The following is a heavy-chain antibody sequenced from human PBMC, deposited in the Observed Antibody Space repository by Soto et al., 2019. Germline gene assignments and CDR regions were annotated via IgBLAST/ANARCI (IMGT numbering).Heavy chain of an antibody. CDR2: FDPEDGET. J-gene: IGHJ3*02. Sequence: ASVKVSCKVSGYTLTELSMHWVRQAPGKGLEWMGGFDPEDGETIYAQKFQGRVTMTEDTSTDTAYMELSSLRSEDTAVYYCATARLNRIVVDDAFDIWGQGTMVTV. CDR3: ATARLNRIVVDDAFDI. CDR1: GYTLTELS. D-gene: IGHD3-22*01. V-gene: IGHV1-24*01.